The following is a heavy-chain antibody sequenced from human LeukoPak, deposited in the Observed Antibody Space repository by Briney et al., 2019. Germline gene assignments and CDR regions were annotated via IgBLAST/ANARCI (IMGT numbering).Heavy chain of an antibody. CDR2: IKQDGSDK. V-gene: IGHV3-7*01. CDR1: GFTFSNYW. CDR3: ARDRGRGFDP. D-gene: IGHD3-10*01. J-gene: IGHJ5*02. Sequence: PGGSLRLSCVASGFTFSNYWMSLVRQAPGKGLEWVANIKQDGSDKYYVGSVKGRFTISKDNAKNSLFLQMNSLRAEDTAVYYCARDRGRGFDPWGQGTLVTVSS.